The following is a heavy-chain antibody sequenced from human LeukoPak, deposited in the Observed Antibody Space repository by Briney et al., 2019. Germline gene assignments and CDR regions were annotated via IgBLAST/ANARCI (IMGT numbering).Heavy chain of an antibody. CDR1: GFTFSSYG. CDR2: XXYDGSNK. D-gene: IGHD3-22*01. Sequence: AGGSLRLSCAASGFTFSSYGMHWVRQAPGKGLXXXXXXXYDGSNKYYADSVKGRFTISRDNSKNTLYLRMNSLRAEDTAVYYCAKNGYYYDSSGYYYNDYWGQGTLVTVSS. V-gene: IGHV3-30*18. J-gene: IGHJ4*02. CDR3: AKNGYYYDSSGYYYNDY.